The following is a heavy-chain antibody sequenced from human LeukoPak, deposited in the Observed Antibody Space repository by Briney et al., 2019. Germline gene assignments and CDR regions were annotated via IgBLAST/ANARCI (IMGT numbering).Heavy chain of an antibody. J-gene: IGHJ3*02. D-gene: IGHD3-22*01. CDR1: GFTFSSYE. CDR2: ISSSGSTI. Sequence: PGGSLRLSCAASGFTFSSYEMNWVRQAPGKGLEWVSYISSSGSTIYYADSVKGRFTISRDNAKNSLYLQMNSLRAEDTAVYYCARAPYYYDSSGYPWGAFDIWGQGTMVTVSS. V-gene: IGHV3-48*03. CDR3: ARAPYYYDSSGYPWGAFDI.